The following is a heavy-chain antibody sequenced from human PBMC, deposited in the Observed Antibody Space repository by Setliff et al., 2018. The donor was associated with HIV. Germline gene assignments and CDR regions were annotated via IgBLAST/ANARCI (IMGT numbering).Heavy chain of an antibody. CDR3: ARGATLLPGYSDRWEYFYMDV. V-gene: IGHV4-39*07. Sequence: SETLSLTCTVSGGSITTSTFYWGWIRQPPGKGLEWIGSIYYSGSTHYNPPLKSRATISVDTSKNQFSLRLNSVTAADTAVYYCARGATLLPGYSDRWEYFYMDVWGKGTTVTVSS. J-gene: IGHJ6*03. CDR2: IYYSGST. D-gene: IGHD5-12*01. CDR1: GGSITTSTFY.